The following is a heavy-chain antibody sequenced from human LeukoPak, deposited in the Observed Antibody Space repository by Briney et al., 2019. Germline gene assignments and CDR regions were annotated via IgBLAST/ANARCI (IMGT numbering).Heavy chain of an antibody. Sequence: GGPLRLSCAASGFTFSSYAMHWVRQAPGKGLEWVAFIRFDGSNKYYADSVKGRSTISRDNSKNMLYLQMNSLRAEDTAVYYCAIRFERPLPLAANIDYWGQGTLVTVSS. D-gene: IGHD2-15*01. V-gene: IGHV3-30*02. CDR2: IRFDGSNK. CDR1: GFTFSSYA. CDR3: AIRFERPLPLAANIDY. J-gene: IGHJ4*02.